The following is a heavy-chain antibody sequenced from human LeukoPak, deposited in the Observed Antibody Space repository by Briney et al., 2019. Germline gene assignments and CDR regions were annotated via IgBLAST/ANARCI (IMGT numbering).Heavy chain of an antibody. J-gene: IGHJ4*02. CDR3: AGKRGLLPFNY. CDR2: ISSSSSTI. CDR1: GFTFSSYS. D-gene: IGHD2-15*01. Sequence: GGSLRLSCAASGFTFSSYSMNWVRQAPGKGLEWVSYISSSSSTIYYADSVKGRFTISRDNAKNSLYLQMNSRRAEDTAVYYCAGKRGLLPFNYWGQGTLVTVSS. V-gene: IGHV3-48*04.